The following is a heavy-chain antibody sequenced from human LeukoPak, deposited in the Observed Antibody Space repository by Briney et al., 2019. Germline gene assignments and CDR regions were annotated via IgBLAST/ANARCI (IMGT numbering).Heavy chain of an antibody. J-gene: IGHJ3*02. Sequence: GESLKISCKGSGYSFTSYWIGWVRQMPGKGLEWMGIIYPGDPDTRYSPSFQGQVTISADKSISTAYLQWSSLKASDTAMYYCARRYSGYSYGAPTDAFDIWGQGTMVTVSS. CDR1: GYSFTSYW. D-gene: IGHD5-18*01. CDR3: ARRYSGYSYGAPTDAFDI. V-gene: IGHV5-51*01. CDR2: IYPGDPDT.